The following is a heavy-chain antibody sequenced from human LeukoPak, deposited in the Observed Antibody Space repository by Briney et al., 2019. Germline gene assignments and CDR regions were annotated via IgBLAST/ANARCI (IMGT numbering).Heavy chain of an antibody. J-gene: IGHJ5*02. Sequence: PSETLSLTCAVYGGSFSGYYWSWIRQPPGKGLEWIGEINHSGSTNYNPSLKGRVTISVDTSKNQFSLKLSSVTAADTAVYYCARVAAAGRSWFDPWGQGTLVTVSS. CDR1: GGSFSGYY. V-gene: IGHV4-34*01. CDR3: ARVAAAGRSWFDP. CDR2: INHSGST. D-gene: IGHD6-13*01.